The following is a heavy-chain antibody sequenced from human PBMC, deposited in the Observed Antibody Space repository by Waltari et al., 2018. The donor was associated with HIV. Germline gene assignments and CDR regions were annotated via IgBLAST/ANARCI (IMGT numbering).Heavy chain of an antibody. Sequence: EVQLVESGGGLVKPGGSLRLYCAASGFTFSSYSMNWVRQAPGKGLEGVSSISSSSSYIYYADSVKGRFTISRDNAKNSLYLKMNSLRAEDTAVYYCARGGGYSGENWFDPWGQGTLVTVSS. CDR2: ISSSSSYI. CDR3: ARGGGYSGENWFDP. D-gene: IGHD3-10*01. CDR1: GFTFSSYS. J-gene: IGHJ5*02. V-gene: IGHV3-21*01.